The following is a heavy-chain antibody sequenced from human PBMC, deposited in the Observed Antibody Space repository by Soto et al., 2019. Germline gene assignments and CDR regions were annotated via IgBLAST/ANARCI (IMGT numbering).Heavy chain of an antibody. CDR1: GYTLTKFS. CDR3: ATASSGWYFGYFDY. CDR2: FDPEDGET. V-gene: IGHV1-24*01. Sequence: GASVKVSCKVSGYTLTKFSMHWVRQAPGKGLERMGGFDPEDGETIYAQKFQGRVTMTEDTSTDTAYMELSSLRSEDTAVYYCATASSGWYFGYFDYWGQGTLVTVSS. J-gene: IGHJ4*02. D-gene: IGHD6-19*01.